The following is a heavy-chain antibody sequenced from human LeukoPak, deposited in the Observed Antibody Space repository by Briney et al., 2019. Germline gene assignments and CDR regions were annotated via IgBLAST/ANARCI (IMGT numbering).Heavy chain of an antibody. CDR1: GGTFSSYA. D-gene: IGHD7-27*01. V-gene: IGHV1-69*05. CDR2: IIPIFGTA. J-gene: IGHJ5*02. Sequence: SVKVSCKASGGTFSSYAISWVRQAPGQGLERMGRIIPIFGTANYAQKFQGRVTITTDESTCTAYMELSSLRSEDTAVYYCARAPDGENWFDPWGQGTLVTVSS. CDR3: ARAPDGENWFDP.